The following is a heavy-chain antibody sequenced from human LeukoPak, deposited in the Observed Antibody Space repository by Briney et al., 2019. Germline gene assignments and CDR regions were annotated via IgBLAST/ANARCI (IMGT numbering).Heavy chain of an antibody. CDR1: GFTFSSYG. J-gene: IGHJ6*02. CDR2: IWYDGSNK. CDR3: ARDLYYGSGSYYNHYYYYGMDV. Sequence: GGSLRLSCAASGFTFSSYGMHWVRQAPGKGLEWVAVIWYDGSNKYYADSVKGRFTISRDNSKNTLYLQMNSLRAEDTAVYYCARDLYYGSGSYYNHYYYYGMDVWGQGTTVNVSS. V-gene: IGHV3-33*01. D-gene: IGHD3-10*01.